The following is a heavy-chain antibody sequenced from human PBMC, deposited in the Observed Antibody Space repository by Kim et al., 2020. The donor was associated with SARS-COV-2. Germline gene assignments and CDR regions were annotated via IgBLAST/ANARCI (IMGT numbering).Heavy chain of an antibody. CDR2: ISGSGGST. J-gene: IGHJ4*02. V-gene: IGHV3-23*01. CDR3: AKDPYGASTGMYYFDY. D-gene: IGHD2-8*01. CDR1: GFTFSSYA. Sequence: GGSLRLSCAASGFTFSSYAMSWVRQAPGKGLEWVSAISGSGGSTYYADSVKGRFTISRDNSKNTLYLQMNSLRAEDTAVYYCAKDPYGASTGMYYFDYWGQGTLVTVSS.